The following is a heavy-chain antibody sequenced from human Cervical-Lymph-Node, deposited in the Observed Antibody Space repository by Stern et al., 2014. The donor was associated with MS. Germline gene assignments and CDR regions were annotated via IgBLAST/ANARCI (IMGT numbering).Heavy chain of an antibody. Sequence: VQLVESGGGVVQPGRSLRLSCAVSGFTFSSSGMHWVRQAPGKGLEWLAIIWYDGMNRYYADSVKGRFTISRDNSKNTLYLQMNSLRAEDTAVYYCAREGGNTAEYFQHWGQGTLVTVSS. V-gene: IGHV3-33*01. CDR1: GFTFSSSG. CDR3: AREGGNTAEYFQH. CDR2: IWYDGMNR. D-gene: IGHD4-23*01. J-gene: IGHJ1*01.